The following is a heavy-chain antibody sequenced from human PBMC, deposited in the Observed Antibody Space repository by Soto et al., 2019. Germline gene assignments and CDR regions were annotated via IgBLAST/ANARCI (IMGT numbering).Heavy chain of an antibody. CDR2: IYWDDDK. D-gene: IGHD6-19*01. CDR3: AQKQWLAPFDY. V-gene: IGHV2-5*02. CDR1: GDSITSNSYF. J-gene: IGHJ4*02. Sequence: TLSLTCTVSGDSITSNSYFWAWIRQPPGKALEWLALIYWDDDKRYSPSLKSRLTITKDTSKNQVVLTMTNMDPVDTATYYCAQKQWLAPFDYWGQGTLVTVSS.